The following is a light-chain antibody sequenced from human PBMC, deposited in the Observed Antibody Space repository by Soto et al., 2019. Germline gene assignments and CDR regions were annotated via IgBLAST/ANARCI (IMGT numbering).Light chain of an antibody. Sequence: ERVMTQSPATLSVSPGERATLSCRASQSISTELAWYQQKPGQPPRLLIYSASTRATGVPARFTGSGSGSEFTLTISGLQSEDFAVYYCQQGHNWPLTSGQGTRLEI. V-gene: IGKV3-15*01. J-gene: IGKJ2*01. CDR2: SAS. CDR1: QSISTE. CDR3: QQGHNWPLT.